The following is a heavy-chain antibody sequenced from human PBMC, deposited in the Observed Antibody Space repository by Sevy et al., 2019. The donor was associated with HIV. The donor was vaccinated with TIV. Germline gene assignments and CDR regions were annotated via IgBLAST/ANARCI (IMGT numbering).Heavy chain of an antibody. CDR3: ATDIAIVVGDAFDL. Sequence: GGSLRLSCAASGFPFINYAMSWVRQAPGKGLEWVSAIGGSGGSSFYEDSVKGRFTISRDNSKNTLYLQMNSLRADETAVYYCATDIAIVVGDAFDLWGQGTLVTVSS. V-gene: IGHV3-23*01. D-gene: IGHD3-22*01. CDR1: GFPFINYA. CDR2: IGGSGGSS. J-gene: IGHJ3*01.